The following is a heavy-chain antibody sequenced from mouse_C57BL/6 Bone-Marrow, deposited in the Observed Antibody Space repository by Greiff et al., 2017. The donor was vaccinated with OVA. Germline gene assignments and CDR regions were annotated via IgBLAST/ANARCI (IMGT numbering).Heavy chain of an antibody. Sequence: EVKVEESGGGLVKPGGSLKLSCAASGFTFSSYAMSWVRQTPEKRLEWVATISDGGSYTYYPDNVKGRFTISRDNAKNNLYLQMSNLKSEDTAMYYCARESYYYPYWYFDVWGTGTTVTVSS. J-gene: IGHJ1*03. V-gene: IGHV5-4*01. D-gene: IGHD1-1*01. CDR1: GFTFSSYA. CDR2: ISDGGSYT. CDR3: ARESYYYPYWYFDV.